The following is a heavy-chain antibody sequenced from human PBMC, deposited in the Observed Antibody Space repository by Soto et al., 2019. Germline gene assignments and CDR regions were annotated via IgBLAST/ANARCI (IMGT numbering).Heavy chain of an antibody. CDR3: ARGNGRFSSGWYGPAEYFQH. CDR1: GDTFSTYT. Sequence: GASVKVSCKASGDTFSTYTITWMRQAPGQGLEWMGGIIPRSATSNYAQKFQGRVTITRDTSASTAYMELSSLRSEDTAVYYCARGNGRFSSGWYGPAEYFQHWGQGTLVTVSS. D-gene: IGHD6-19*01. CDR2: IIPRSATS. J-gene: IGHJ1*01. V-gene: IGHV1-69*05.